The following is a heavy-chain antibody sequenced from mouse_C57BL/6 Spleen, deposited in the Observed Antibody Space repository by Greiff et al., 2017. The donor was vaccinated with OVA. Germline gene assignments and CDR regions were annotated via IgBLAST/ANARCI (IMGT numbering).Heavy chain of an antibody. J-gene: IGHJ3*01. D-gene: IGHD2-1*01. CDR2: ISYDGSN. CDR3: AREGVYGNRAWFAY. V-gene: IGHV3-6*01. CDR1: GYSITSGYY. Sequence: VQLKESGPGLVKPSQSLSLTCSVTGYSITSGYYWNWIRQFPGNKLEWMGYISYDGSNNYNPSLKNRISITRDTSKNQFFLKLNSVTTEDTATYYCAREGVYGNRAWFAYWGQGTLVTVSA.